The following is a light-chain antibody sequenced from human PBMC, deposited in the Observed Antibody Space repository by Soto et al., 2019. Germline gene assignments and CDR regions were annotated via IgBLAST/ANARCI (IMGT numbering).Light chain of an antibody. V-gene: IGLV4-69*02. CDR1: SGHSDYA. J-gene: IGLJ2*01. CDR2: LNSDGSH. Sequence: QPVLTQSPSASASLGASVQLACTLSSGHSDYAIAWHQQQPEKAPRFLMKLNSDGSHTKGDGIPDRFSGSRSGAERYLTISSLQSEDEADYYCQTSGTGIHVVFGGGTKVTVL. CDR3: QTSGTGIHVV.